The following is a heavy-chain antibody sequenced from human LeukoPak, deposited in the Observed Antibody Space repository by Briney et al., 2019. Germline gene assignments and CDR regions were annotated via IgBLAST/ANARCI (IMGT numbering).Heavy chain of an antibody. J-gene: IGHJ4*02. D-gene: IGHD2-8*01. Sequence: NPGGSLRLSCAASGFTFSSYSMNWVRQAPGKGLEWVSSISSSSSYIYYADSVKGRFTISRDNAKNSLYLQMNSLRAEDTAVNFCGRAAIVLMVYAFDYSGQGTLVTVSS. CDR3: GRAAIVLMVYAFDY. V-gene: IGHV3-21*01. CDR2: ISSSSSYI. CDR1: GFTFSSYS.